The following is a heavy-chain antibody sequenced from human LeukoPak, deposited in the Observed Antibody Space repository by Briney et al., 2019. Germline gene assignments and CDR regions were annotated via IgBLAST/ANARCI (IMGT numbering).Heavy chain of an antibody. CDR3: ARDLEYSSSSGDY. CDR1: GYTFIGYY. J-gene: IGHJ4*02. Sequence: ASVKVSCKASGYTFIGYYMHWVRQAPGQGLEWMGWINPNSGGTNYAQKFQGRVTMTRDTSISTAYMELSRLRSDDTAVYYCARDLEYSSSSGDYWGQGTLVTVSS. D-gene: IGHD6-6*01. V-gene: IGHV1-2*02. CDR2: INPNSGGT.